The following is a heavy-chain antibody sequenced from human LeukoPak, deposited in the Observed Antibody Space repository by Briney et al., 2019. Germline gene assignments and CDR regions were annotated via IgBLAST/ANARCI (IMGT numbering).Heavy chain of an antibody. V-gene: IGHV1-18*01. D-gene: IGHD5-18*01. CDR1: GYTFTSYG. CDR3: ARDAGDTAMVNYFDY. J-gene: IGHJ4*02. Sequence: GASVKVSCKASGYTFTSYGISWVRQAPGQGLEWMGWISAYNGNTNYAQKLQGRVTITRDTSASTAYMELSSLRSEDTAVYYCARDAGDTAMVNYFDYWGQGTLVTVSS. CDR2: ISAYNGNT.